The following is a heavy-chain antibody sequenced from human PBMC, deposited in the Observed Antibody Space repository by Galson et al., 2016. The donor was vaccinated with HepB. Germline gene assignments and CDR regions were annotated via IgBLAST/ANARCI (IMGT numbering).Heavy chain of an antibody. CDR2: ISGSGGST. CDR3: AKGVTFYYGSGTTDKYFDL. J-gene: IGHJ2*01. CDR1: RFTFNTYA. Sequence: SLRLSCAASRFTFNTYAMSWVRQAPGRGLEWVAAISGSGGSTYYADSLKGRFTISRDNPQNTLNLHMSRLRDEDTAVYYCAKGVTFYYGSGTTDKYFDLWGRGTLVTVSS. D-gene: IGHD3-10*01. V-gene: IGHV3-23*01.